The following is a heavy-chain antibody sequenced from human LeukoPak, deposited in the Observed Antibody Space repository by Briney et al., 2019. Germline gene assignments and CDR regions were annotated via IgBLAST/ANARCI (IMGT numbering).Heavy chain of an antibody. D-gene: IGHD1-1*01. Sequence: AGGSLTLSCTASGFTFNSYEMNWVRHAPGKGLEWVSYISSRGSTIYYADSVKGRFTITRDNVKNSLYLQMNSLRAEDTAVYYCARESGRDFDYWSQETLVTVSS. CDR2: ISSRGSTI. V-gene: IGHV3-48*03. J-gene: IGHJ4*02. CDR1: GFTFNSYE. CDR3: ARESGRDFDY.